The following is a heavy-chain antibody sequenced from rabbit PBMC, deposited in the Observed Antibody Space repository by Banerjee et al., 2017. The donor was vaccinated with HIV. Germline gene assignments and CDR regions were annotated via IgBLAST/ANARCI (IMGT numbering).Heavy chain of an antibody. J-gene: IGHJ6*01. V-gene: IGHV1S45*01. CDR2: IWVGNGGGT. CDR3: ARGAYGYDGYSYATGLDL. Sequence: QQQLVESGGGLVKPGASLTLTCTASGIDFSGAYCMSWVRQAPGKGLEWIACIWVGNGGGTYYANWAKGRFTISKTSSTTMTLQMTSLTAADTATYFCARGAYGYDGYSYATGLDLWGQGTLVTVS. D-gene: IGHD6-1*01. CDR1: GIDFSGAYC.